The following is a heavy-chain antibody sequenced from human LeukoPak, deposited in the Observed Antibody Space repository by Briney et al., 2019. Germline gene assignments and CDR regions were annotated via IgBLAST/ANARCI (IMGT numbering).Heavy chain of an antibody. Sequence: ASVEVSRKASGYTFTSYGISWVRQAPGQGLEWMGWISAYNGNTNYAQKLQGRVTMTTDTSTSTAYMELRSLRSDDTAVYYCARGRYSYGWFDPWGQGTLVTVSS. V-gene: IGHV1-18*01. CDR2: ISAYNGNT. J-gene: IGHJ5*02. CDR3: ARGRYSYGWFDP. D-gene: IGHD5-18*01. CDR1: GYTFTSYG.